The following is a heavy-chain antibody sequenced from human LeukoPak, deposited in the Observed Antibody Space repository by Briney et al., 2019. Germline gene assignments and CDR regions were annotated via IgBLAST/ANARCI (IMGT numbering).Heavy chain of an antibody. CDR1: GYSFTSYW. D-gene: IGHD2-15*01. CDR3: AVRRSLYCSGGSCYDAFDI. V-gene: IGHV5-51*01. CDR2: IYPGDSDT. Sequence: GESLKISCKGSGYSFTSYWIGWVRKMPGKGLEWMEIIYPGDSDTRYSPSFQGQVTISADKSISTAYLQWSSLKASDTAMYYCAVRRSLYCSGGSCYDAFDIWGQGTMVTVSS. J-gene: IGHJ3*02.